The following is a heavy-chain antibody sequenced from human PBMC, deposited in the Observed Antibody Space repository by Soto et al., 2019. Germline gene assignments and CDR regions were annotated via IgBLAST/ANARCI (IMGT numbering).Heavy chain of an antibody. CDR1: GGSISSGGYY. CDR2: IYYSGST. Sequence: TSETLSLTCTVSGGSISSGGYYWSWIRQHPGKGLEWIGYIYYSGSTYYNPSLKSRVTISVDTSKNQFSLKLSSVTAAATAVYYCARSPIHKIAVAVDYFDYWGQGTLVTVSS. CDR3: ARSPIHKIAVAVDYFDY. D-gene: IGHD6-19*01. J-gene: IGHJ4*02. V-gene: IGHV4-31*03.